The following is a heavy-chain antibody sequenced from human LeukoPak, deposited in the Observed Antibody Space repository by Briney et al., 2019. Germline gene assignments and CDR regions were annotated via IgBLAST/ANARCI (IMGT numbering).Heavy chain of an antibody. V-gene: IGHV4-39*07. J-gene: IGHJ5*02. CDR2: IYYSGST. CDR3: ARVYYDFWSGYPNWFDP. D-gene: IGHD3-3*01. Sequence: PETLSLTCTVSGGSISSSSYYWGWIRQPPGKGLEWIGSIYYSGSTYYNPSLKSRVTISVDTSKNQFSLKLSSVAAADTAVYYCARVYYDFWSGYPNWFDPWGQGTLVTVSS. CDR1: GGSISSSSYY.